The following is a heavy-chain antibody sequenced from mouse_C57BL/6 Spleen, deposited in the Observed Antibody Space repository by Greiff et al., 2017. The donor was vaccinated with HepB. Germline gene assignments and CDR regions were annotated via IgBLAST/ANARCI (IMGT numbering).Heavy chain of an antibody. Sequence: VQLVESGAELVKPGASVKLSCKASGYTFTEYTIHWVKQRSGQGLEWIGWFYPGSGSIKYNEKFKDKATLTADKSSSTVYMELSRLTSEDSAVYFCARHGYDYDGGSYAMDYWGQGTSVTVSS. D-gene: IGHD2-4*01. CDR3: ARHGYDYDGGSYAMDY. CDR1: GYTFTEYT. V-gene: IGHV1-62-2*01. CDR2: FYPGSGSI. J-gene: IGHJ4*01.